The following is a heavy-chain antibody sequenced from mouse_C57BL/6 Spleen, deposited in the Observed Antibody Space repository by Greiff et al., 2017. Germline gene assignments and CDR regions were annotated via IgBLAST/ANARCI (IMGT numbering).Heavy chain of an antibody. CDR3: ARGSGYLAMDY. J-gene: IGHJ4*01. CDR1: GYAFSSSW. D-gene: IGHD3-2*02. CDR2: LYPGDGDT. Sequence: VQLQQSGPELVKPGASVKISCKASGYAFSSSWMNWVKQRPGKGLEWIGRLYPGDGDTNYNGKFKGKATLTADKSSSTAYMQLSSLTSEDSAVYFCARGSGYLAMDYWGQGTSVTVSS. V-gene: IGHV1-82*01.